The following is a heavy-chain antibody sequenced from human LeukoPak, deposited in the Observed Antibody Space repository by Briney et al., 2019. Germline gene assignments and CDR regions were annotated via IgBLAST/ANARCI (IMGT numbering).Heavy chain of an antibody. Sequence: GGSLRLSCAASGFTFSFYAVSWVPRAPGRGVEGVGGITSSGNTTYYADPVKGRFTISRDNSRNILYLQMNSLRAEDTAIYYCAKDFGGSDYDWYFDLWGRGTVVTVSS. CDR2: ITSSGNTT. CDR1: GFTFSFYA. CDR3: AKDFGGSDYDWYFDL. V-gene: IGHV3-23*01. D-gene: IGHD1-26*01. J-gene: IGHJ2*01.